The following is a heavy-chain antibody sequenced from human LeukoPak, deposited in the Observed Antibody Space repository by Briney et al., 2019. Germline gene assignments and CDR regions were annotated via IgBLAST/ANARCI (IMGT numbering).Heavy chain of an antibody. CDR1: GFTFSGSA. CDR3: TRWPLGSSSPPFDY. Sequence: GGSLRLSCAASGFTFSGSAIHWVRQASGKGLEWVGRIRSKAKSYATAYAESVKGRFSISRDDSENTAYLQMNSLKSEDTAVYYCTRWPLGSSSPPFDYWGQGTVVTVSS. CDR2: IRSKAKSYAT. V-gene: IGHV3-73*01. D-gene: IGHD6-6*01. J-gene: IGHJ4*02.